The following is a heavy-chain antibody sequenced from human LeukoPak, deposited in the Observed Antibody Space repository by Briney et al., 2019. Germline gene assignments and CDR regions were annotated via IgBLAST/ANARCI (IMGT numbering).Heavy chain of an antibody. CDR3: ARELGIAARRPDRYFDY. CDR2: IYYSGST. Sequence: SETLSLTCTVSGGSISSGGYYWSWVRQHPGKGLEWIGYIYYSGSTYYNPSLKSRVTISVDTSKNQFSLKLSSVTAADTAVYYCARELGIAARRPDRYFDYWGQGTLVTVSS. D-gene: IGHD6-6*01. V-gene: IGHV4-31*03. J-gene: IGHJ4*02. CDR1: GGSISSGGYY.